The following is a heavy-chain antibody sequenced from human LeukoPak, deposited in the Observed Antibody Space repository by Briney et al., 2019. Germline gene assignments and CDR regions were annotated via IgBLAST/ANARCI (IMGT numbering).Heavy chain of an antibody. J-gene: IGHJ4*02. CDR2: VNHSGST. D-gene: IGHD5-18*01. CDR1: GGSFSGYY. V-gene: IGHV4-34*01. CDR3: ARGFPRGYNYGLNY. Sequence: SEILSLTCAVYGGSFSGYYWSWIRQPPGKELEWIGEVNHSGSTNYNPSLKSRVTISVDTSKNQFSLKLSSVTAADTAVYYCARGFPRGYNYGLNYWGQGTLVTVSS.